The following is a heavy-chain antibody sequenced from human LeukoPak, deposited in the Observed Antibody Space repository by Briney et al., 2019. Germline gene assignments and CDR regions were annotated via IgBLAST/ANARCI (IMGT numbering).Heavy chain of an antibody. CDR3: ATDYHGSGTYDY. J-gene: IGHJ4*02. D-gene: IGHD3-10*01. Sequence: PGGSLRLSCAASGFTFSDHYMTWIRQSPGRGLEWVSYISHSARGIYYADSVTGRFTISRDNAKNSLYLQMNSLRSEDTGVYYCATDYHGSGTYDYWGQGTLVTVSS. CDR2: ISHSARGI. CDR1: GFTFSDHY. V-gene: IGHV3-11*01.